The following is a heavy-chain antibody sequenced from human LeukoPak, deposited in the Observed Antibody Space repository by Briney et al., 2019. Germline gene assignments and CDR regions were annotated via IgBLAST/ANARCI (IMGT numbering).Heavy chain of an antibody. CDR2: ISYSGST. J-gene: IGHJ4*02. V-gene: IGHV4-59*01. D-gene: IGHD1-26*01. CDR1: GGSINSNY. Sequence: SETLSLTCTVSGGSINSNYWSWIRQPPEKGLEWIGYISYSGSTNYNPSLKSRGTISLDTSKSQFSLNLNSVTAADTAVYYCARGRQVGNTGYYFDYWGQGTLVTVSS. CDR3: ARGRQVGNTGYYFDY.